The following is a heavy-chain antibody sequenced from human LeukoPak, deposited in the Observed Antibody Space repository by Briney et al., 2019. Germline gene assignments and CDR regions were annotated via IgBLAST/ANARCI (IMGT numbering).Heavy chain of an antibody. J-gene: IGHJ6*03. CDR1: GGSISSSSYY. D-gene: IGHD2-2*01. Sequence: SETLSLTCTVSGGSISSSSYYWGWIRQPPGKGLEWIGSIYHSGSTYYNPSLKSRVTISVDTSKNQFSLKLSSVTAADTAVYYCARPATYGYYYMDVWGKGTTVTVSS. CDR2: IYHSGST. CDR3: ARPATYGYYYMDV. V-gene: IGHV4-39*07.